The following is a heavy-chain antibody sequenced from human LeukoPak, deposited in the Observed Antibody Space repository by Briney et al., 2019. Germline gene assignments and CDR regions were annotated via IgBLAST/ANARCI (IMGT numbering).Heavy chain of an antibody. CDR3: AKLYYDGSQFDAFDI. D-gene: IGHD3-22*01. CDR2: ISGSGGST. CDR1: GFTFSSYA. V-gene: IGHV3-23*01. Sequence: AGGSLRLSCAASGFTFSSYAMSWVRQAPGKGLEWVSAISGSGGSTYYADSVKGRFPISRDNSKNTLYLQMNSLRAEDTAVYYCAKLYYDGSQFDAFDIWGQGTIVTVSS. J-gene: IGHJ3*02.